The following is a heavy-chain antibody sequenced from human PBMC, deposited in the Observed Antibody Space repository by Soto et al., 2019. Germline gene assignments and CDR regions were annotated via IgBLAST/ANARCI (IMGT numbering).Heavy chain of an antibody. CDR3: ARASDYYDSSRTFDP. D-gene: IGHD3-22*01. J-gene: IGHJ5*02. V-gene: IGHV1-69*13. CDR2: IIPIFGTA. CDR1: GGTFSSYA. Sequence: ASVKVSCKASGGTFSSYAISWVRQAPGRGLEWMGGIIPIFGTANYAQKFQGRVTITADESTSTAYMELSSLRSEDTAVYYCARASDYYDSSRTFDPWGQGTLVTVSS.